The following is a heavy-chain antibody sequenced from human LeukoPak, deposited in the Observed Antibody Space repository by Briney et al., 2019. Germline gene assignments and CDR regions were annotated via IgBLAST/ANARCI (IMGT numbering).Heavy chain of an antibody. CDR2: INHSGST. CDR3: ARPWDYTSGSYHY. CDR1: GGSISSNSYY. Sequence: PSETLSLTCTVFGGSISSNSYYWSWIRQPPGKGLEWIGEINHSGSTNYNPSLKSRVTISVDTSKNQFSLKLSSVTAADTAVYYCARPWDYTSGSYHYWGQGTLVTVSS. V-gene: IGHV4-39*07. D-gene: IGHD1-26*01. J-gene: IGHJ4*02.